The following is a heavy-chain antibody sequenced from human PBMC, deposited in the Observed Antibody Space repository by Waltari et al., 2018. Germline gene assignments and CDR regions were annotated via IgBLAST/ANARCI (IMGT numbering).Heavy chain of an antibody. CDR2: IKQDGSEK. CDR1: GFTFSSYW. CDR3: ARASAAAGLFDY. Sequence: EVQLVESGGGLVQPGGSLRLPCAASGFTFSSYWLIWVRQAPGKGLEWVANIKQDGSEKYYVDSVKGRFTISRDNAKNSLYLQMNSLRAEDTAVYYCARASAAAGLFDYWGQGTLVTVSS. J-gene: IGHJ4*02. V-gene: IGHV3-7*01. D-gene: IGHD6-13*01.